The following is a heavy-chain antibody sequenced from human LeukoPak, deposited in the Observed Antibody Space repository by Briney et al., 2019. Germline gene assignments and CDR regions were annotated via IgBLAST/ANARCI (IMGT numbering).Heavy chain of an antibody. D-gene: IGHD6-19*01. CDR3: ARARDSGWTGGYFDY. CDR1: GFSFSDYS. V-gene: IGHV3-48*01. J-gene: IGHJ4*02. CDR2: ITSRSAFT. Sequence: GGSLRLSCVASGFSFSDYSMNWVRQSPGKGLEWIAYITSRSAFTYFADSVKGRFTVSRDDARNSLYLYLTSVRVDDTAVYYCARARDSGWTGGYFDYWGQGTLVTVSS.